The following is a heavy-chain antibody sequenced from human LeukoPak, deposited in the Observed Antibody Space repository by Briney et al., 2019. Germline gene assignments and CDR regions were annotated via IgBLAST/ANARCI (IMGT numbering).Heavy chain of an antibody. D-gene: IGHD3-10*01. CDR3: AKELGLLWFGELLH. J-gene: IGHJ4*02. Sequence: HPGGSLRLSCTASRFSFSEYWMNWVRQAPGKGLEWVANIKQDGSEKKYVDSVKGRFTISRDNAKNSLYLQMSSLRAEDTAVYYCAKELGLLWFGELLHWGQGTLVTVSS. V-gene: IGHV3-7*03. CDR2: IKQDGSEK. CDR1: RFSFSEYW.